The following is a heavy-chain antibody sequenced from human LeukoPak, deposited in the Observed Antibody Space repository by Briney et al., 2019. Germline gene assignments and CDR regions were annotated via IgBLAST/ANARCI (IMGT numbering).Heavy chain of an antibody. Sequence: GGSLRLSCATSGFPFSDFSMSWVRQAPGKGLEWISTTNSGGTSTYYAESVKGRFTISRDNSKNTLYQQMSSLRVEDTAVYYCAKQSYARSLGEGGPGTLVSVSS. CDR3: AKQSYARSLGE. CDR1: GFPFSDFS. J-gene: IGHJ4*02. V-gene: IGHV3-23*01. CDR2: TNSGGTST. D-gene: IGHD3-10*01.